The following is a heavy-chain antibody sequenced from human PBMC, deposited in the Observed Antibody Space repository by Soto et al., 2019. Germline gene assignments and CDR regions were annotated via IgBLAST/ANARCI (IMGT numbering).Heavy chain of an antibody. Sequence: PGGSLRLSCAASGFTFDDYGMSWVRQAPGNGLGWVSDINWIGGSTGYADSVKCRFTISRDNAKNSLYLQMNSLRAEDTALYYCARDLSGYVPFDYWGQGTLVTVSS. J-gene: IGHJ4*02. CDR1: GFTFDDYG. V-gene: IGHV3-20*04. D-gene: IGHD5-12*01. CDR3: ARDLSGYVPFDY. CDR2: INWIGGST.